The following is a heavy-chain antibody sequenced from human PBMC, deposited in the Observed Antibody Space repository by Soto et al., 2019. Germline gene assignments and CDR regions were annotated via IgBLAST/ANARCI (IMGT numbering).Heavy chain of an antibody. CDR2: ISAYNGNT. J-gene: IGHJ4*02. V-gene: IGHV1-18*04. CDR1: GYTFTSYG. Sequence: ASVKVSCKASGYTFTSYGISWVRQAPGQGLEWLGWISAYNGNTNYAQKLQGRVTMTTDTSTSTAYMELRSLRSDDTAVYYCARRTTVVTHNYFDYRGQGTLVTVSS. D-gene: IGHD4-17*01. CDR3: ARRTTVVTHNYFDY.